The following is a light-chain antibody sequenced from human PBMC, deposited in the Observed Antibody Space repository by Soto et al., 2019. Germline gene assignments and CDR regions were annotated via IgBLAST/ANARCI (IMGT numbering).Light chain of an antibody. CDR3: QKSYSTPRT. J-gene: IGKJ1*01. CDR2: AAS. Sequence: DIQTTQSPSSLSASVLDIVTITCRASQSISSYLNWYQQKPGKAPKLLIYAASNLQSGVPSRFSGSGSGTGFTLTISSLQPEDFATYYCQKSYSTPRTFGQGTKVDIK. CDR1: QSISSY. V-gene: IGKV1-39*01.